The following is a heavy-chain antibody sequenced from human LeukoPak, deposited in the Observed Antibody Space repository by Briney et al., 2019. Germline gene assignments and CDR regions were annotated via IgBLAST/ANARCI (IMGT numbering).Heavy chain of an antibody. D-gene: IGHD2-21*02. J-gene: IGHJ4*02. V-gene: IGHV3-48*03. Sequence: GGSLRLSCAASGFHFSSYEMNWVRQAPGKGLEWVSYISSSGSPIYNADSVKGRFTISRDNAKNSLYLQMNSLRAEDTAVYYCAKEPRHCGGDCFSLLDYWGQGTLVTVSS. CDR1: GFHFSSYE. CDR3: AKEPRHCGGDCFSLLDY. CDR2: ISSSGSPI.